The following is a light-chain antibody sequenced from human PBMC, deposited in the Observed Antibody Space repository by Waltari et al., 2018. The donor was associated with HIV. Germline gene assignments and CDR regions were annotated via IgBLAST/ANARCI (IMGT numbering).Light chain of an antibody. CDR3: QVWESGGDIVF. Sequence: SYVVTQTPSALVAPGQTARITCAGAAIGSESAHRYQQKPGQAPVLVVYDDRDRPSGIPERFTGSNSGNTATLTITRVEAGDEADYYCQVWESGGDIVFFGGGTKLTVL. CDR1: AIGSES. V-gene: IGLV3-21*02. J-gene: IGLJ2*01. CDR2: DDR.